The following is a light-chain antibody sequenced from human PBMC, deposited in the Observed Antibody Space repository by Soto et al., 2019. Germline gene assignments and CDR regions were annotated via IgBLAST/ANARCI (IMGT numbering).Light chain of an antibody. V-gene: IGKV4-1*01. Sequence: DIVMTQSPDSLAVSLGERATINCKSSQSVLYSSNNKNNKNYLAWYQQKPGQPPKLLISWASTRESGVPYRFSGSGSGTDFTLTISSLQAEDVAVYYCQQYYSTPITFGQGTRLEIK. CDR1: QSVLYSSNNKNNKNY. CDR2: WAS. CDR3: QQYYSTPIT. J-gene: IGKJ5*01.